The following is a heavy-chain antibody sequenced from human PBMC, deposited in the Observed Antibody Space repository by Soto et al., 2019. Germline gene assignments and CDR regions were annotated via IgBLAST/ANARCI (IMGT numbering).Heavy chain of an antibody. J-gene: IGHJ6*02. CDR1: GGTFDNFI. CDR2: IVPRLGTP. V-gene: IGHV1-69*01. CDR3: ARNGTYSTSLSQYSGMDV. Sequence: QVQLVQSGAEVKEPGSSVRVSCKASGGTFDNFIMNWVRQTPGQGLEWMGGIVPRLGTPTYAEKFKGRVTISATGSTSTMYMEVTSLRSADTAIYYCARNGTYSTSLSQYSGMDVWGQGTTVTGSS. D-gene: IGHD2-2*01.